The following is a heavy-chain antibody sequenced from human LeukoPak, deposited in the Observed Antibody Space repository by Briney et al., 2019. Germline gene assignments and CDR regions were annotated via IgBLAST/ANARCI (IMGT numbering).Heavy chain of an antibody. CDR1: GFTFRDFA. CDR2: ISGDAHST. CDR3: VKDAPLPFDF. Sequence: PGGSLRLSCAASGFTFRDFAMSWVRQAPGKGLEWVSAISGDAHSTYYADSLKGRFTISRDNSKNTPYLQMNSLRAADMATYFCVKDAPLPFDFWGQGALVIVSS. V-gene: IGHV3-23*01. J-gene: IGHJ4*02.